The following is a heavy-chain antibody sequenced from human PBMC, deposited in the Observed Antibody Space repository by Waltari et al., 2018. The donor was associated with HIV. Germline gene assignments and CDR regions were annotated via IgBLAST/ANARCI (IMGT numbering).Heavy chain of an antibody. CDR3: ARRSGGPTRNLDY. Sequence: EVQLVQSGAEVKKPGESLKISCKGSGYRFTTYWIGWVRQMPVKGLEWMGISHPGDSDTRYSPSFHGQVTISADKSISTAYPQWSSLKASDTAMYYCARRSGGPTRNLDYWGQGTLVIVSS. CDR1: GYRFTTYW. CDR2: SHPGDSDT. V-gene: IGHV5-51*03. J-gene: IGHJ4*02. D-gene: IGHD6-19*01.